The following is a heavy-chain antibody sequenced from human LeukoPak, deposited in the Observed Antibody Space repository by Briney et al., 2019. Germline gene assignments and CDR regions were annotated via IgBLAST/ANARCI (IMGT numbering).Heavy chain of an antibody. CDR2: IKEDGSEK. D-gene: IGHD2-15*01. Sequence: GGSLRLSCAASGIIVSRYWMTWVRQAPGKGLEWVADIKEDGSEKHYVDSVKGRFTISRDNAGNSLYLQMNSLRAEDTAIYYCARDLGVCSGGTCYPVYDYWGQGIPVTVSS. CDR1: GIIVSRYW. J-gene: IGHJ4*02. V-gene: IGHV3-7*01. CDR3: ARDLGVCSGGTCYPVYDY.